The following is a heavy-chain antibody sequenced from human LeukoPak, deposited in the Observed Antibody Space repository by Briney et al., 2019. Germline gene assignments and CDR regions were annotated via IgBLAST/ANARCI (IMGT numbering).Heavy chain of an antibody. J-gene: IGHJ4*01. CDR1: GFTFSRYW. CDR2: INSDGTST. D-gene: IGHD6-19*01. CDR3: AKGIYSSGWSYFDY. Sequence: PGGSLRLSCAASGFTFSRYWMFWVRQAPGKGLVWVSRINSDGTSTNYADSVKGRFTISRDNTKNTLYLQMNSLRAEDTAVYYCAKGIYSSGWSYFDYWGHGTLVTVSS. V-gene: IGHV3-74*01.